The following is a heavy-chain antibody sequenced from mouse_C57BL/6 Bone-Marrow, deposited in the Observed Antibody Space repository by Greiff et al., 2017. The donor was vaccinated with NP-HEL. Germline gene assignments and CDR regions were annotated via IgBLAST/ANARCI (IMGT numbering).Heavy chain of an antibody. CDR3: ARRGLLTSFAY. Sequence: QVQLKQPGAELVKPGASVKLSCKASGYTFTSYWMHWVKQRPGQGLEWIGMIHPNSGSTNYNEKFKSKATLTVAKTSSTAYMQLSSLTSEDSAVYYCARRGLLTSFAYWGQGTLVTVSA. CDR1: GYTFTSYW. J-gene: IGHJ3*01. D-gene: IGHD3-1*01. CDR2: IHPNSGST. V-gene: IGHV1-64*01.